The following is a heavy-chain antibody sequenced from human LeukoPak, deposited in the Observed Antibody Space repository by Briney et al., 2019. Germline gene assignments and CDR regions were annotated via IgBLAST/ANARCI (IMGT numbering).Heavy chain of an antibody. CDR1: GFTFSDYY. J-gene: IGHJ2*01. Sequence: SGGSLRLSCAASGFTFSDYYMSWIRQAPGKGLEWVSYISSSSSTIYYADSVKGRFTISRDNAKNSLYLQMNSLRAEDTAVYYCARALSFRTYYYGSGSEYFDLWGRGTLVTVSS. V-gene: IGHV3-11*04. D-gene: IGHD3-10*01. CDR2: ISSSSSTI. CDR3: ARALSFRTYYYGSGSEYFDL.